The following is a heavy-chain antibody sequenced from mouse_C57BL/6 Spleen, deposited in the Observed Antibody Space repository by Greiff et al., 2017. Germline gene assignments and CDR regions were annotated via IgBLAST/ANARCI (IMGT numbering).Heavy chain of an antibody. Sequence: QVHVKQSGAELVKPGASVKISCKASGYAFSSYWMNWVKQRPGKGLEWIGQIYPGDGDTNYNGKFKGKATLTADKSSSTAYMQLSSLTSEDSAVYFCASRTGYAMDYWGQGTSVTVSS. CDR3: ASRTGYAMDY. D-gene: IGHD4-1*01. V-gene: IGHV1-80*01. CDR1: GYAFSSYW. CDR2: IYPGDGDT. J-gene: IGHJ4*01.